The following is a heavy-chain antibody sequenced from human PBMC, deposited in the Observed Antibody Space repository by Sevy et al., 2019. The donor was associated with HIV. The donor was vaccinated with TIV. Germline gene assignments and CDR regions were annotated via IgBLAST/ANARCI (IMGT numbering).Heavy chain of an antibody. V-gene: IGHV3-30*18. CDR2: TSYDGSNK. D-gene: IGHD3-3*01. J-gene: IGHJ4*02. CDR3: AKDAEGLAGDY. CDR1: GFTFSSYG. Sequence: GGSLRLSCAASGFTFSSYGMHWVRQAPGKGLEWVAVTSYDGSNKYYADSVKGRFTISRDNSKNTVHLQMNSRRTDDTAVYYCAKDAEGLAGDYWGQGTLVTVSS.